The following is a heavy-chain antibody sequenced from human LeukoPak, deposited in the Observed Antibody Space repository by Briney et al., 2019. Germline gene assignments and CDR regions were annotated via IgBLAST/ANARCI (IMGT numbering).Heavy chain of an antibody. CDR3: ARGHTAVTRHFDF. D-gene: IGHD4-17*01. V-gene: IGHV3-21*01. Sequence: GGSLRLSCAASGFSFSTYSMTWVRQAPGKGLEWVSIISSGSSAIFSADALKGRFTISRDDAKNLLYLDMNSLRAEDTAVYYCARGHTAVTRHFDFWGQGTLVTVSS. CDR2: ISSGSSAI. CDR1: GFSFSTYS. J-gene: IGHJ4*02.